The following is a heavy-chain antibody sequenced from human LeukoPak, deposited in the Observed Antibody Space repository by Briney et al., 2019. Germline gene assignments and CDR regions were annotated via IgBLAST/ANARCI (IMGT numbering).Heavy chain of an antibody. Sequence: GGSLRLSCAASGFTFSSYWMSWVRQAPGKGLEWVANKKQDGSEKYYVDSVKGRFTISRDNPKNALYLQMNSVRAEDTAVYYCERVATFCDSSGYFGYDYWGERTLVTVSS. D-gene: IGHD3-22*01. CDR2: KKQDGSEK. V-gene: IGHV3-7*04. CDR1: GFTFSSYW. CDR3: ERVATFCDSSGYFGYDY. J-gene: IGHJ4*02.